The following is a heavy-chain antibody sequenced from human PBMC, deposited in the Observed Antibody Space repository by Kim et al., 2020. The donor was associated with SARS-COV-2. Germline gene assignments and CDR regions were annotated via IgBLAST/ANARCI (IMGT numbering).Heavy chain of an antibody. D-gene: IGHD3-3*01. Sequence: GGSLRLSCAASGFTFSSYDMHWVRQATGKGLEWVSAIGTAGDTYYPGSVKGRFTISRENAKNSLYLQMNSLRAGDTAVYYTSTVLRFLEWLFHRWFDPWGQGTLVTVSS. V-gene: IGHV3-13*01. CDR1: GFTFSSYD. CDR2: IGTAGDT. CDR3: STVLRFLEWLFHRWFDP. J-gene: IGHJ5*02.